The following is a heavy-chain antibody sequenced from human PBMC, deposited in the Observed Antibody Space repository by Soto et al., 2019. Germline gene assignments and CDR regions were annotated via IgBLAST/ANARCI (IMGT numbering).Heavy chain of an antibody. CDR1: GFTFTSSA. CDR3: AAVRSGSYNLFDY. D-gene: IGHD1-26*01. CDR2: IVVGSGNT. J-gene: IGHJ4*02. V-gene: IGHV1-58*01. Sequence: SVKVSCKASGFTFTSSAVQWVRQARGQRLEWIGWIVVGSGNTNYAQKFQERVTITRDMSTSTAYMELSSLRSEDTAVYYCAAVRSGSYNLFDYWGQGTLVTVSS.